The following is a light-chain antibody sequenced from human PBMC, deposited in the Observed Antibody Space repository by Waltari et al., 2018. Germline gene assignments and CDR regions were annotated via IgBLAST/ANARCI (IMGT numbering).Light chain of an antibody. CDR2: DAS. Sequence: DIQMTQFPSSLSASVGDRVTIACHASQDITNYLNWYQQTIGRAPKLLIYDASNLETGVSSRFSGSGSGTNVTFVISSLQPEDIATYYCQQSDGLPRTFGQGTQVEIK. V-gene: IGKV1-33*01. CDR3: QQSDGLPRT. J-gene: IGKJ2*01. CDR1: QDITNY.